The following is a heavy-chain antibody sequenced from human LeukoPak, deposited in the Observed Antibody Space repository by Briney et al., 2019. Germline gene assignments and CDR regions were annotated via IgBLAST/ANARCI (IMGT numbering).Heavy chain of an antibody. J-gene: IGHJ2*01. CDR3: AKDRALEAVAGLTKYFDL. D-gene: IGHD6-19*01. CDR1: GFTFSSYA. Sequence: GGSLRLSCAASGFTFSSYAMSWVRQAPGKGPEWVSAISGSGGSTYYADSVKGRFTISRDNSKNTLYLQMNSLRAEDTAVYYCAKDRALEAVAGLTKYFDLWGRGTLVTVSS. CDR2: ISGSGGST. V-gene: IGHV3-23*01.